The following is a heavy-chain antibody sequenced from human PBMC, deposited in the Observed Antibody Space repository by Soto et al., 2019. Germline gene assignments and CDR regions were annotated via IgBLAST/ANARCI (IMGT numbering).Heavy chain of an antibody. CDR1: EFTVSTNY. V-gene: IGHV3-53*01. Sequence: PGGSLRLSCAASEFTVSTNYMTWVRQAPGKGLEWVSLLYSGGSTYYADSVKGRFTISRDNSKNTLYLQMNSLRAEDTAVYYCARSGQTGEHYWYLGLWGRGTLVTVSS. CDR2: LYSGGST. J-gene: IGHJ2*01. D-gene: IGHD7-27*01. CDR3: ARSGQTGEHYWYLGL.